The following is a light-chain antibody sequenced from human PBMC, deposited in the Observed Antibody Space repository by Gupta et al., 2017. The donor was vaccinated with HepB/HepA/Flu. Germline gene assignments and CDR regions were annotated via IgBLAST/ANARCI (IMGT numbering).Light chain of an antibody. CDR2: GAS. Sequence: VLTQSPATLSLSPGERATFSCRASQSVGIALAWYQQKPGQAPRLLIYGASNRGTGVPARFSGSGSGTDFTLTISSLEPEDFAVYYRQQRSNCLFGGGTKVEIK. J-gene: IGKJ4*01. CDR3: QQRSNCL. V-gene: IGKV3-11*01. CDR1: QSVGIA.